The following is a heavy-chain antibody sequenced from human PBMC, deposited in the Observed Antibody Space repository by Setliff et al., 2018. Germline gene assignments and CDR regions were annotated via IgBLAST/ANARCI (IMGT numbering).Heavy chain of an antibody. Sequence: RASVKVSCKTSGFSFTTYGITWVRQAPGQGLEWMGGTIPMFGTTNYAQKFQGRVTIITDASTSTSYMALSSLTSADTAVYYCAREGVDTRSSTDYRYYMDVWGKGTTVTVSS. D-gene: IGHD5-18*01. V-gene: IGHV1-69*05. J-gene: IGHJ6*03. CDR3: AREGVDTRSSTDYRYYMDV. CDR1: GFSFTTYG. CDR2: TIPMFGTT.